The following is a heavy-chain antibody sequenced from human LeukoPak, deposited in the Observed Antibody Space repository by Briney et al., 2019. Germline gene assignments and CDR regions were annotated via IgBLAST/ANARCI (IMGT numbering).Heavy chain of an antibody. CDR2: IYSGGST. Sequence: PGGSLRLSCAASGFTVRSNYMSWVRQAPGKGLEWVSVIYSGGSTYYADSVKGQFTISRDNSKNTLYLQMNSLRAEDTAVYYCARDPYSNTWSHYFDYWGQGTLVTVSS. CDR3: ARDPYSNTWSHYFDY. CDR1: GFTVRSNY. V-gene: IGHV3-53*01. D-gene: IGHD6-13*01. J-gene: IGHJ4*02.